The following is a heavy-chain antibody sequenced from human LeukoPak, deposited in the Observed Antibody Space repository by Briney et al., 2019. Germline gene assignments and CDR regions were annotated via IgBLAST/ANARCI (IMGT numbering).Heavy chain of an antibody. Sequence: PSETLSLTCSVSGASVTTSKTYWAWIRQPPGKGLEWIGTAYYGGSSYYKTALKSRVTISFGTTKNHFSLPLASVTAADPAVYYCARLAGLGRWLQFTHWGQGILVTVSS. V-gene: IGHV4-39*02. D-gene: IGHD5-24*01. CDR1: GASVTTSKTY. CDR2: AYYGGSS. J-gene: IGHJ1*01. CDR3: ARLAGLGRWLQFTH.